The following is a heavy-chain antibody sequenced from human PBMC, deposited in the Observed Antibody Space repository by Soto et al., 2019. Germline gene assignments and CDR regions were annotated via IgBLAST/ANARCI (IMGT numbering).Heavy chain of an antibody. V-gene: IGHV3-21*06. Sequence: EVQLVESGGGLVKPGGSLRLSCAASGFTFTRYSMNWVRQAPGKGLEWVSSISSTTNYIYYGDSMKGRFTISRDNAKNSLYLEMNSVRAEETAVYYCARESEDLTSNFDYWGQGTLVTVSS. J-gene: IGHJ4*02. CDR1: GFTFTRYS. CDR2: ISSTTNYI. CDR3: ARESEDLTSNFDY.